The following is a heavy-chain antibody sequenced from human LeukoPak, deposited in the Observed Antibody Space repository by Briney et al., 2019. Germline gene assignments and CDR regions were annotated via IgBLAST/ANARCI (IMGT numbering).Heavy chain of an antibody. CDR1: GYTLTELS. D-gene: IGHD6-19*01. CDR2: FDPEDGET. Sequence: ASVKVSCKVSGYTLTELSMHWVRQAPGKGLEWIGGFDPEDGETIYAQKFQGRVTMTEDTSTDTAYMELSSLRSEDTAVYYCATASRYSSGWYPMGRYYYYYGMDVWGQGTTVTVSS. CDR3: ATASRYSSGWYPMGRYYYYYGMDV. J-gene: IGHJ6*02. V-gene: IGHV1-24*01.